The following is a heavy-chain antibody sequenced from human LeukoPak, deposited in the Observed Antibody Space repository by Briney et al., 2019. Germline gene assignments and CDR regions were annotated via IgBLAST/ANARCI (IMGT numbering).Heavy chain of an antibody. CDR1: GFTFSNYA. V-gene: IGHV3-23*01. J-gene: IGHJ4*02. CDR3: VKDGMFRGIIGKFFDY. D-gene: IGHD3-10*01. CDR2: ISGSDDNS. Sequence: PGGSLRLSCAASGFTFSNYARGWVRQPPGKGLEWVSVISGSDDNSYYADSVRGRFTISRDNSKNTLFLQMNSLRAEDTAIYYCVKDGMFRGIIGKFFDYWGRGTLVTVSS.